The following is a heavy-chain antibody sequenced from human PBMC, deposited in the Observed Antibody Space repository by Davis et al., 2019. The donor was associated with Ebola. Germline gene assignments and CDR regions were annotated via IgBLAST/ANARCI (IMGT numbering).Heavy chain of an antibody. V-gene: IGHV6-1*01. J-gene: IGHJ3*02. CDR3: VRGWGAGKAFDI. D-gene: IGHD3-16*01. CDR2: TYYSSKWYK. Sequence: HSQTLSLTCDISGDSVSSNSGAWNWIRQSPSRGLEWLGRTYYSSKWYKDYAVSVKSRITINPDTSTNRLSLQLNSVTPEDTAVYYCVRGWGAGKAFDIWGQGSMVTVSS. CDR1: GDSVSSNSGA.